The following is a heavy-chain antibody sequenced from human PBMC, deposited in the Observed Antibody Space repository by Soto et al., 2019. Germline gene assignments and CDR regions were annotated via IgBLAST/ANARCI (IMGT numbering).Heavy chain of an antibody. D-gene: IGHD3-16*01. V-gene: IGHV1-69*08. CDR1: GTIFSSYT. J-gene: IGHJ6*02. CDR2: IIPILGET. Sequence: QVQLVQSGAEVKKPGSSVRVSCKASGTIFSSYTISWVRQALGQGLEWMGRIIPILGETNSAQKFQGRVTLTADKSTNTAYMELNSLRLEDTALYYCARGLGGRMDDWGQGTTVTVSS. CDR3: ARGLGGRMDD.